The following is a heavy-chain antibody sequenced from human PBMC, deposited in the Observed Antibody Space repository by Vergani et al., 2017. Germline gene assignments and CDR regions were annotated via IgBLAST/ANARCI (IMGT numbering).Heavy chain of an antibody. J-gene: IGHJ5*01. V-gene: IGHV3-74*01. D-gene: IGHD5-12*01. CDR2: VKSDGSIT. CDR1: GFSFSGYW. CDR3: VRARYSNPGFMANWFDS. Sequence: EVQLVESGGGLIHPGGSLRLSCEGSGFSFSGYWMHWVRQSPEKGLGWVSRVKSDGSITNYADSVKGRFTISRDNAKNTLYLEMNSLRGDDTAIYYCVRARYSNPGFMANWFDSWGQGTLVTVSS.